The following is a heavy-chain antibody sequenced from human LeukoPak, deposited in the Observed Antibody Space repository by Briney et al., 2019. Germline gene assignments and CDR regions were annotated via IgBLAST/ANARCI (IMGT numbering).Heavy chain of an antibody. J-gene: IGHJ4*02. CDR3: ARYSSGWTRNS. Sequence: ASVKVSCKTSGYRFTDDYIHWVRQAPGQGLEWMGWINPNSGGTNYAQKFQGRVTMTRDTSISTAYMELSRLRSDDTAVYYCARYSSGWTRNSWGQGTLVTVSS. V-gene: IGHV1-2*02. D-gene: IGHD6-19*01. CDR2: INPNSGGT. CDR1: GYRFTDDY.